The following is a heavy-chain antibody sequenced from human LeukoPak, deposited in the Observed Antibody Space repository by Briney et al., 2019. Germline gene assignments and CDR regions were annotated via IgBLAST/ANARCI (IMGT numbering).Heavy chain of an antibody. CDR3: ARDKDFAFDY. V-gene: IGHV3-11*04. J-gene: IGHJ4*02. CDR1: GFTFSDYY. D-gene: IGHD2/OR15-2a*01. Sequence: GGSLRLSCAASGFTFSDYYMSWIRQAPGKGLEWVSYITSGGATISYADSVKGRFTISRDNAKNSLFLQMNSLRDEDTAVYYCARDKDFAFDYWGQGTLVTVSS. CDR2: ITSGGATI.